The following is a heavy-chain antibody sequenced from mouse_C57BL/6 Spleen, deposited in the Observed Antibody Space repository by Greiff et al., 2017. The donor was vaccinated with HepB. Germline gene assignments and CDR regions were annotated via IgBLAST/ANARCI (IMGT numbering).Heavy chain of an antibody. Sequence: EVQLQESGGGLVKPGGSLKLSCAASGFTFSSYAMSWVRQTPEKRLEWVATISDGGSYTYYPDNVKGRFTISRDNAKNNLYLQMSHLKSEDTAMYYCARGGDYDAWFAYWGQGTLVTVSA. CDR1: GFTFSSYA. D-gene: IGHD2-4*01. V-gene: IGHV5-4*01. CDR2: ISDGGSYT. J-gene: IGHJ3*01. CDR3: ARGGDYDAWFAY.